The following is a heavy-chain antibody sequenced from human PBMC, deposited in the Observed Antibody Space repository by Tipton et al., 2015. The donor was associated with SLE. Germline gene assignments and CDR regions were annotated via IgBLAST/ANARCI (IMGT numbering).Heavy chain of an antibody. CDR3: ARDGSIAAAGTGSDY. CDR2: IYTSGST. V-gene: IGHV4-61*02. J-gene: IGHJ4*02. D-gene: IGHD6-13*01. Sequence: TLSLTCTVSGGSISSGSYYWSWIRQPAGKGLEWIGRIYTSGSTNYNPSLKSRVTISVDTSKNQFSLKLSSVTAADTAVYYCARDGSIAAAGTGSDYWGQGTLVTVSS. CDR1: GGSISSGSYY.